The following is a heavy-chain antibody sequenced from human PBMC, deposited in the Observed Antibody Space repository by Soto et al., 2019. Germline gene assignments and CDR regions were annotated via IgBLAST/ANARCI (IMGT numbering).Heavy chain of an antibody. D-gene: IGHD3-22*01. CDR3: ARGHPDSSGSYRCDY. CDR1: GGTFSSYA. Sequence: ASVKVSCKASGGTFSSYAISWVRQAPGQGLEWMGGIIPIFGTANYAQKFQGRVTITADESTSTAYMELSSLRSGDTAVYYCARGHPDSSGSYRCDYWGQGTLVTVSS. J-gene: IGHJ4*02. V-gene: IGHV1-69*13. CDR2: IIPIFGTA.